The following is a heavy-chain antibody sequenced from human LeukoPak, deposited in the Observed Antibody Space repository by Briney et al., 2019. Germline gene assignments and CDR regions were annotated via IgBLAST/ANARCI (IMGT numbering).Heavy chain of an antibody. Sequence: SVKVSCKTSGGTFNNSAISWVRQAPGQGLEWLGGIMPLFGTAGYAQKFQGRVTITKDESTRTVYLELTSLTSDDTAVYYCARDVHGDYGSGWFDPWDQGTIVSVSS. CDR1: GGTFNNSA. CDR2: IMPLFGTA. CDR3: ARDVHGDYGSGWFDP. V-gene: IGHV1-69*05. J-gene: IGHJ5*02. D-gene: IGHD4-17*01.